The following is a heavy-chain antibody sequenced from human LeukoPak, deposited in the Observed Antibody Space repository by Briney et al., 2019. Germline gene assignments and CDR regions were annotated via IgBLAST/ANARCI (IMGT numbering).Heavy chain of an antibody. CDR3: ARRGSSWYGDYYGMDV. CDR2: IYYSGST. Sequence: PSETLSLTCTVSGGSISSSSYYWGWIRQPPGKGLEWIGSIYYSGSTYYNPSLKSRVTISVDTSKNQFSLKLSSVTAADTAVYYCARRGSSWYGDYYGMDVWGQGTTVTVSS. CDR1: GGSISSSSYY. J-gene: IGHJ6*02. V-gene: IGHV4-39*07. D-gene: IGHD6-13*01.